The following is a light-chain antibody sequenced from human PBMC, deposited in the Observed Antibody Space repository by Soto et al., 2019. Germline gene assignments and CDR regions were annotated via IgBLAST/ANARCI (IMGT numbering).Light chain of an antibody. CDR1: QSLVHSDGNTH. J-gene: IGKJ2*01. Sequence: DVVMTQSPLSLPVTLGQPASISCRSTQSLVHSDGNTHLNWFQQRPGQSPRRLICKVSNRESGGTDRFRGSATGTDFTRKISRVEAEDVGVYYCMKGTHWPYTFGQGTKREIK. V-gene: IGKV2-30*02. CDR2: KVS. CDR3: MKGTHWPYT.